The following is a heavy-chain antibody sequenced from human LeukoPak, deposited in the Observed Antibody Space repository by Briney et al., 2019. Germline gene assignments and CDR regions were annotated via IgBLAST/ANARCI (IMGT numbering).Heavy chain of an antibody. CDR3: ARDLRDYYDSSGYYRSPYYFDY. CDR1: GYTFTSYY. Sequence: ASVKVSCKASGYTFTSYYMHWVRQAPGQGLEWMGIINPSGGSTSYAQKFQGRVTMTRDMSTSTDYMELSSLRSEDTAVYYCARDLRDYYDSSGYYRSPYYFDYWGQGTLVTVSS. J-gene: IGHJ4*02. D-gene: IGHD3-22*01. CDR2: INPSGGST. V-gene: IGHV1-46*01.